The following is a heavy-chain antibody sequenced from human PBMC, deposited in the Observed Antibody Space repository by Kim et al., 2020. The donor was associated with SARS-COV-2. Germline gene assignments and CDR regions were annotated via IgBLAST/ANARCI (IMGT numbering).Heavy chain of an antibody. CDR3: ARDSRIAGPAGAFDY. Sequence: GGSLRLSCAASGFTFSSYSMNWVRQAPGKGLEWVSSISSSSSYIYYADSVKGRFTISRDNAKNSLYLQMNSLRAEDTAVYYCARDSRIAGPAGAFDYWGQGTLVTVSS. CDR1: GFTFSSYS. V-gene: IGHV3-21*01. CDR2: ISSSSSYI. J-gene: IGHJ4*02. D-gene: IGHD6-13*01.